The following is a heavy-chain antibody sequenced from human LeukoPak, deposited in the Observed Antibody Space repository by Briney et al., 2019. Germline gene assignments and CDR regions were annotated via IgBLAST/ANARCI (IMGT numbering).Heavy chain of an antibody. CDR1: GFTFSSYA. J-gene: IGHJ4*02. V-gene: IGHV3-23*01. CDR3: AKDFISQLIPKGSDY. Sequence: GSLRLSCAASGFTFSSYAMSWVRQAPGKGLEWVSAISASGGSKYYADSVRGRFTISRDKSKNTLYLQMNSLRAEDTAVYYCAKDFISQLIPKGSDYWGQGTLVTVSS. D-gene: IGHD6-13*01. CDR2: ISASGGSK.